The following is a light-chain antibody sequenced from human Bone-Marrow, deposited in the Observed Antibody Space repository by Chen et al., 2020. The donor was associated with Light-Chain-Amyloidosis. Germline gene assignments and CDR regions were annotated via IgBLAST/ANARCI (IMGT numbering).Light chain of an antibody. CDR3: CSSSDTDTLI. CDR2: EDS. V-gene: IGLV2-23*01. CDR1: STDVGHYNL. Sequence: QSALTQPASVAGSVGQSITISCTGTSTDVGHYNLVSWYQQPPGEAPKLMIYEDSERPSGVSNRFSGSKSGNPASLTISGLQTEDQADYYCCSSSDTDTLIFGTGTRLTVL. J-gene: IGLJ2*01.